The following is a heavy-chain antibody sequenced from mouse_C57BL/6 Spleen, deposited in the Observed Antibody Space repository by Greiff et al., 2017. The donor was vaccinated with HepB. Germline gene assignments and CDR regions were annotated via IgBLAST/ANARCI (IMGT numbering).Heavy chain of an antibody. CDR2: IHPNSGST. J-gene: IGHJ2*01. CDR1: GYTFTSYW. Sequence: QVQLQQSGAELVKPGASVKLSCKASGYTFTSYWMHWVKQRPGQGLEWIGMIHPNSGSTNYNEKFKSKATLTVDTSSSTAYMQLSSLTSEDSAVYYCARYYYGSSYTSYFDYWGQGTTLTVSS. D-gene: IGHD1-1*01. CDR3: ARYYYGSSYTSYFDY. V-gene: IGHV1-64*01.